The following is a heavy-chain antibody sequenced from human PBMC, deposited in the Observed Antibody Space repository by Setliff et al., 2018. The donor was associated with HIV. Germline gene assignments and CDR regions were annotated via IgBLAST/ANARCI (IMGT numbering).Heavy chain of an antibody. CDR3: ARGQPQGGGTYWSAFDI. J-gene: IGHJ3*02. CDR2: IYYTGTT. D-gene: IGHD1-26*01. V-gene: IGHV4-59*01. CDR1: GGSISSTY. Sequence: SETLSLTCTVSGGSISSTYWSWIRRPPGKGLEWIGYIYYTGTTDYSPSFKSRVTISLDTSKTQFSLKLNSVTAADTAVYYCARGQPQGGGTYWSAFDIWGQGTMVT.